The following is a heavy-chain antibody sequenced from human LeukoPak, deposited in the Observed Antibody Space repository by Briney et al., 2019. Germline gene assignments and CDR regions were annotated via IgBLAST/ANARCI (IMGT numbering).Heavy chain of an antibody. Sequence: PGGSLRLSCAASGFTFSSYGMHWVRQAPGKGLEWVSSISSSSSYIYYADSVKGRFTISRDNAKNSLYLQMNSLRAEDTAVYYCARDQSFTVPEIDAFDIWGQGTMVTVSS. CDR3: ARDQSFTVPEIDAFDI. J-gene: IGHJ3*02. CDR2: ISSSSSYI. V-gene: IGHV3-21*01. CDR1: GFTFSSYG. D-gene: IGHD3-16*02.